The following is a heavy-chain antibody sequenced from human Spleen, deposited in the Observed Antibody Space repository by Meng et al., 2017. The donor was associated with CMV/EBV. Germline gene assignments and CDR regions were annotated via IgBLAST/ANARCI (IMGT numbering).Heavy chain of an antibody. D-gene: IGHD3-22*01. CDR3: ATGMSSGYYLGLDY. Sequence: ASVKVSCKTSGYSFSGYYIHWVRQAPGQGLEWMGWINPKSGGTYSAQKFQGRVTMTRDTSISTAYMELSRLRSDDTAVYYCATGMSSGYYLGLDYWGQGTLVTVSS. V-gene: IGHV1-2*02. CDR1: GYSFSGYY. J-gene: IGHJ4*02. CDR2: INPKSGGT.